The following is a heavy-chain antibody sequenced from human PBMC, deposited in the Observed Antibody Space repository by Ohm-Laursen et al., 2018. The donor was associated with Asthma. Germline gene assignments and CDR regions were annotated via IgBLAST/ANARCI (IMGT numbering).Heavy chain of an antibody. Sequence: GASETAACNASGVTFSSYAISWVRHPPGQGLEWMGGIIPIFGTANYAQKFQGRVTITADESTSTAYMELSRLRSEDTAVYYCVTGGGDPSVREDYYGMDVWGQGTTVTVSS. D-gene: IGHD3-16*01. CDR1: GVTFSSYA. V-gene: IGHV1-69*13. CDR2: IIPIFGTA. CDR3: VTGGGDPSVREDYYGMDV. J-gene: IGHJ6*02.